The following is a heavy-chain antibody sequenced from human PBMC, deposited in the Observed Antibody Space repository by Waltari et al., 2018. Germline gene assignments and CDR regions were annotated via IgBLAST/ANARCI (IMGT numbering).Heavy chain of an antibody. CDR2: VFYSGNT. J-gene: IGHJ4*02. CDR1: DDSLKNVHYY. CDR3: ARGDTPMAAFDF. V-gene: IGHV4-39*01. D-gene: IGHD5-18*01. Sequence: LQLQESGPGLVKPSEILSLTCTVSDDSLKNVHYYWGWNRQTPGKGLEWIGAVFYSGNTYSSPSLESRISISVDTSKTQFSLNVTSVTAADTAVYFCARGDTPMAAFDFWGQGTLVTVSS.